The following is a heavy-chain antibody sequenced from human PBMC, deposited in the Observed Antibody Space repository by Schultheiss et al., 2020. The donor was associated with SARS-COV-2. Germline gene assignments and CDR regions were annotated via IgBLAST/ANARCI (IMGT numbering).Heavy chain of an antibody. CDR3: ARRKRQSPYYYYYMDV. Sequence: SETLSLTCTVSGCSISSYYWSWIRQPPGKGLEWIGYIYYSGSTNYNPSLKSRVTISVDTSKNQFSLKLSSVTAADTAVYYCARRKRQSPYYYYYMDVWGKGTTVTVSS. CDR1: GCSISSYY. J-gene: IGHJ6*03. CDR2: IYYSGST. V-gene: IGHV4-59*08.